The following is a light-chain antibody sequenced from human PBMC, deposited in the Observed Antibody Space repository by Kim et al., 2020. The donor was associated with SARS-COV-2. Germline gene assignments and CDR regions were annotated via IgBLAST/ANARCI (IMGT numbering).Light chain of an antibody. Sequence: PGEGATLSCRPSQNIRSYLAWYQQRPGQAPRLLIYDASTRVIGVPARFSGSGSGTDFTLTISSLEPEYFAVYYCQQRNTWPSFGGGTKLEI. V-gene: IGKV3-11*01. J-gene: IGKJ4*01. CDR3: QQRNTWPS. CDR1: QNIRSY. CDR2: DAS.